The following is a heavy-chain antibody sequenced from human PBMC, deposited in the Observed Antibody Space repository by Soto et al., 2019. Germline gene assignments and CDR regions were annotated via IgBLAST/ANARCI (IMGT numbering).Heavy chain of an antibody. CDR1: GGSISSGGYY. J-gene: IGHJ4*02. CDR3: ARAVVVVPAAMFFFDY. D-gene: IGHD2-2*01. CDR2: IYYSGST. Sequence: SETLSLTCTVSGGSISSGGYYWSWIRQHPGKGLEWIGYIYYSGSTYYNPSLKSRVTISVDTSKNQFSLKLSSVTAADTAVYYCARAVVVVPAAMFFFDYWGQGTLVTVS. V-gene: IGHV4-31*03.